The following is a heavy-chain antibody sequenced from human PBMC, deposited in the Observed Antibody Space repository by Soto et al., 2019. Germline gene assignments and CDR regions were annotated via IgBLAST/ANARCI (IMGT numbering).Heavy chain of an antibody. CDR3: ARLPQEYNYYGMDF. Sequence: PSEPLSLTCTVSGGSIVTGSYYWGWIRQPPGKGLEWLGHIYYSGNTYYPPSLKSRVTISVDTSKNQFSLRLSSVTAADTAVYYCARLPQEYNYYGMDFWGQGTTVTVSS. J-gene: IGHJ6*02. V-gene: IGHV4-39*01. D-gene: IGHD1-1*01. CDR1: GGSIVTGSYY. CDR2: IYYSGNT.